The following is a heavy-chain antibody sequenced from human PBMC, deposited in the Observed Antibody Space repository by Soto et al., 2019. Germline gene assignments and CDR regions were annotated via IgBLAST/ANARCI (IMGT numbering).Heavy chain of an antibody. D-gene: IGHD6-13*01. CDR1: GGTFSSYA. J-gene: IGHJ3*02. CDR3: ASGPYSSSWYNAFDI. V-gene: IGHV1-69*13. Sequence: ASVKVSCKASGGTFSSYAISWVRPAPGQGLEWMGGIIPIFGTANYAQKFQGRVTITADESTSTAYMELSSLRSEDTAVYYCASGPYSSSWYNAFDIWGQGTMVTVSS. CDR2: IIPIFGTA.